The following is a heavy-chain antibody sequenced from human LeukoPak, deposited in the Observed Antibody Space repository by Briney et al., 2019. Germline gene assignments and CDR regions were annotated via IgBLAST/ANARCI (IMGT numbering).Heavy chain of an antibody. CDR1: GGSISSSSYY. CDR2: IYYSGST. Sequence: SETLSLTRTVSGGSISSSSYYWGWIRQPPGKGLEWIGSIYYSGSTYYNPSLKSRVTISVDTSKNQFSLKLSSVTAADTAVYYCASQTGPWYWGQGTLVTVSS. D-gene: IGHD7-27*01. CDR3: ASQTGPWY. J-gene: IGHJ4*02. V-gene: IGHV4-39*07.